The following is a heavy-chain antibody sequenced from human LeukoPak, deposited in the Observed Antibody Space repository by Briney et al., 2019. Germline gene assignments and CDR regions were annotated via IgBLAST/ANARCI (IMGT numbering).Heavy chain of an antibody. CDR2: ISSSSSYI. V-gene: IGHV3-21*01. CDR3: ARDSYPSTWYTVTTFHYYFDY. D-gene: IGHD4-17*01. Sequence: GGSLRLSCAASGFTFSSYSMNWFRQAPGKGLEWVSSISSSSSYIYYADSVKGRFTISRDNAKNSLYLQMNSLRAEDTAVYYCARDSYPSTWYTVTTFHYYFDYWGQGTLVTVSS. CDR1: GFTFSSYS. J-gene: IGHJ4*02.